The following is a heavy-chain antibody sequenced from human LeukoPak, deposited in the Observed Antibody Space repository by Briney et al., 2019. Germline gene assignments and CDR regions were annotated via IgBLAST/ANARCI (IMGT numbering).Heavy chain of an antibody. CDR1: GGSISSGGYY. D-gene: IGHD2-2*01. V-gene: IGHV4-31*03. J-gene: IGHJ6*02. CDR2: IYYSGST. Sequence: PSETLSLTCTVSGGSISSGGYYWSWIRQHPGKGLEWIGYIYYSGSTYYNPSPKSRVTISVDTSKNQFSLKLSSVTAADTAVYYCARDRRYCSSTSCYEPYYYYGMDVWGQGTTVTVSS. CDR3: ARDRRYCSSTSCYEPYYYYGMDV.